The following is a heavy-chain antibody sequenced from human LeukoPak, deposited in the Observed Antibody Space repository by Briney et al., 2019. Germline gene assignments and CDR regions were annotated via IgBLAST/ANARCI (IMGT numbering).Heavy chain of an antibody. Sequence: SETPSLTCTVSGRSISSGDYYWSWIRQHPGKGLEWIGYIYYSGSTYYNPSLESRVTISVGTSKNQFSLKLSSVTAADTAVYYCARVDYYGSGNYFDYWGQGTLVTVSS. D-gene: IGHD3-10*01. J-gene: IGHJ4*02. CDR1: GRSISSGDYY. V-gene: IGHV4-31*03. CDR2: IYYSGST. CDR3: ARVDYYGSGNYFDY.